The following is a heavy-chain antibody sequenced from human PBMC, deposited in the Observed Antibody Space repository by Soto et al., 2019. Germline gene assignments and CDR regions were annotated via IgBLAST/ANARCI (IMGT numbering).Heavy chain of an antibody. CDR3: ARRLGYCSGGSCYLPHDNWFDP. CDR1: GGSISSGDYY. D-gene: IGHD2-15*01. CDR2: IYYSGST. V-gene: IGHV4-30-4*01. Sequence: SETLSLTCTVSGGSISSGDYYWSWIRQPPGKGLEWIGYIYYSGSTYYNPSLKSRVTISVDTSKNQFSLKLSSVTAADTAVYYCARRLGYCSGGSCYLPHDNWFDPWGQGTLVTVSS. J-gene: IGHJ5*02.